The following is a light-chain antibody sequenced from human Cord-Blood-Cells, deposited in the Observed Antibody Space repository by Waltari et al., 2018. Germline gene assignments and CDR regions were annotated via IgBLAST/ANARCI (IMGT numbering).Light chain of an antibody. CDR1: QSISSY. Sequence: IQMTQSPSSLSASVGDRVTITCRESQSISSYLNWYQQKPGKAPKLLIYAASSLQSGVPSRFSGSVSVTDFTLTISSLQPEDFATYYCQQSYSTPRTFGQGTKVEIK. CDR3: QQSYSTPRT. V-gene: IGKV1-39*01. CDR2: AAS. J-gene: IGKJ1*01.